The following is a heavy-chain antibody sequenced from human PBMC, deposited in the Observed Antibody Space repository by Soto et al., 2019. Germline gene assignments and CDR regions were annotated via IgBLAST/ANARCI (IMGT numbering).Heavy chain of an antibody. Sequence: GGCLRLSCAASGFTFRSYWMHWVRQAPGKGLVWVSRINPDGSATNYADSVKGRFTISRDNAKNTLYLQMNSLRAEDTAVFYCGRGGSDSPMAPGYWGQGTLVTV. CDR3: GRGGSDSPMAPGY. CDR2: INPDGSAT. V-gene: IGHV3-74*01. D-gene: IGHD5-18*01. CDR1: GFTFRSYW. J-gene: IGHJ4*02.